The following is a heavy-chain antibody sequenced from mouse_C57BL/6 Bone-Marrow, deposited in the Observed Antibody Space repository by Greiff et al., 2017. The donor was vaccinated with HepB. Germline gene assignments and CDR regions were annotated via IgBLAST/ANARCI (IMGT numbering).Heavy chain of an antibody. Sequence: EVQLQQSGPELVKPGASVKISCKASGYTFTDYYMNWVKQSHGKSLEWIGDINPNNGGTSYNQKFKGKATLTVDKSSSTAYMELLSLTSEDSAVYYCATATGHFDCWRQGTTLTVSS. CDR2: INPNNGGT. CDR3: ATATGHFDC. D-gene: IGHD4-1*02. V-gene: IGHV1-26*01. CDR1: GYTFTDYY. J-gene: IGHJ2*01.